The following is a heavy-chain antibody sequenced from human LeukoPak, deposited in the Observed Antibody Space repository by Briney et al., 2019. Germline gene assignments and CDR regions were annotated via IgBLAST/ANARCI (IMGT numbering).Heavy chain of an antibody. D-gene: IGHD3-22*01. CDR1: GYTFIKYG. V-gene: IGHV1-2*02. J-gene: IGHJ3*02. CDR2: INPNSGGT. Sequence: GASVKVSGKASGYTFIKYGISWVRQAPGQGLEGMGWINPNSGGTNDAQKFQGRVTMTRDTSISTAYMELSTLRSDDTAVYYCARAGRRITMIVVGDDAFDIWGQGTMVTVSS. CDR3: ARAGRRITMIVVGDDAFDI.